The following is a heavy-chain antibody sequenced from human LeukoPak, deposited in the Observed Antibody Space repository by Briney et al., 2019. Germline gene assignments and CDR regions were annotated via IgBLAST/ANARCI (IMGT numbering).Heavy chain of an antibody. Sequence: PGGSLRLSCAASGFTVSSNYMSWVRQAPGKGLEWVSVIYSGGSTYYADSVKGRFTISRDNSKNTLYLQMNSLRAEDTAVYYCAREDFYGSGSYLDYWRQGTLVTVSS. J-gene: IGHJ4*02. V-gene: IGHV3-53*01. CDR2: IYSGGST. CDR1: GFTVSSNY. D-gene: IGHD3-10*01. CDR3: AREDFYGSGSYLDY.